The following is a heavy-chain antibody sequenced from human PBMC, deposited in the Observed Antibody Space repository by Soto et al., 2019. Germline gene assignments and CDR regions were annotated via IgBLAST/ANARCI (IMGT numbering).Heavy chain of an antibody. J-gene: IGHJ4*02. CDR1: GYTFTKYF. D-gene: IGHD2-21*01. Sequence: QVQLVQSGPEVKKPGASVKVSCKASGYTFTKYFIHWVRQAPGQGLEWMGFINPSGTYTSYAENSQGRVPMTSDTSTRTIYMELKSLRSEDTAVYFCARDHPPPHSDPCDYWGQGTLLTVSS. CDR2: INPSGTYT. CDR3: ARDHPPPHSDPCDY. V-gene: IGHV1-46*01.